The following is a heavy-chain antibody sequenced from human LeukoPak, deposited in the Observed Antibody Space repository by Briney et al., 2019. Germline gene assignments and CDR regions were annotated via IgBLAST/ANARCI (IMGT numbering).Heavy chain of an antibody. Sequence: GGSLRLSCAASGFAFSSYDMHWVRQAPGKGLEWVAVISYDGSNKYYADSVKGRFTISRDNSKNTLYLQMNSLRAEDTAVYYCARDSVLMLYAISPGYWGQGTLVTVSS. CDR2: ISYDGSNK. V-gene: IGHV3-30*03. CDR1: GFAFSSYD. D-gene: IGHD2-8*01. J-gene: IGHJ4*02. CDR3: ARDSVLMLYAISPGY.